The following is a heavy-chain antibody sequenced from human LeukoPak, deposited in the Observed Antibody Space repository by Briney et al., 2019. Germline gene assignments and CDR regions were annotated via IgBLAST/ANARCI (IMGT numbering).Heavy chain of an antibody. D-gene: IGHD2-15*01. CDR1: GYTFRRFW. Sequence: GESLKISCMGSGYTFRRFWIAWVRQKPDKGLEWMGLFYPGDSEARYTPSFQGQVTMSADKSISTAYLQWSSLQASDTAIYFXXXXXXXXXXXCYPNYFDSWGQGTLVTVSS. CDR3: XXXXXXXXXXCYPNYFDS. CDR2: FYPGDSEA. V-gene: IGHV5-51*01. J-gene: IGHJ4*02.